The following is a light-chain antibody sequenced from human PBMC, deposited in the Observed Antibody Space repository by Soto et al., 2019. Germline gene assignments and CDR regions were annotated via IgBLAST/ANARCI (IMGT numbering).Light chain of an antibody. CDR3: QKYVYAPLT. Sequence: DIQMTQSPSSLSASVGDRVTITCRASQGITNLLAWYQQKPGQVPKLLIYRASTLQSGVPCRFSGSGYGSDFTLTISSLQPEDVATYYCQKYVYAPLTFGGGTKVEIK. J-gene: IGKJ4*01. V-gene: IGKV1-27*01. CDR2: RAS. CDR1: QGITNL.